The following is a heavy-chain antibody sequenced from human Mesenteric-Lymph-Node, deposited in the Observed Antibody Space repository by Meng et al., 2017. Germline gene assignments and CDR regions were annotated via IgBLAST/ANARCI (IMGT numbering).Heavy chain of an antibody. V-gene: IGHV1-2*06. CDR1: GYTFTGYY. Sequence: QVQLVQSGAGVKKPGASVKVSCKASGYTFTGYYMHWVRQAPGQGLEWMGRINPNSGGTNYAQKFQGRVTMTRDTSISTAYMELSRLRSDDTAVYYCAREEGPSSSWYVDYWGQGTLVTVSS. CDR3: AREEGPSSSWYVDY. CDR2: INPNSGGT. D-gene: IGHD6-13*01. J-gene: IGHJ4*02.